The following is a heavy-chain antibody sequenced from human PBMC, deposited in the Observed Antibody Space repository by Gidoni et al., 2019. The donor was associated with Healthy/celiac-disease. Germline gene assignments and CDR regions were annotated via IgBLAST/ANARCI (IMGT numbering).Heavy chain of an antibody. D-gene: IGHD3-3*01. CDR3: ARATYYDFWSGYYDFDY. CDR1: GFSLSTSGMC. V-gene: IGHV2-70*01. J-gene: IGHJ4*02. CDR2: IDWDDDK. Sequence: QVTLRESGPALVKPTQTLTLTCTFSGFSLSTSGMCVSWIRQPPGKALEWLALIDWDDDKYYSTSLKTRLTISKDTSKNQVVLTMTNMDPVDTATYYCARATYYDFWSGYYDFDYWGQGTLVTVSS.